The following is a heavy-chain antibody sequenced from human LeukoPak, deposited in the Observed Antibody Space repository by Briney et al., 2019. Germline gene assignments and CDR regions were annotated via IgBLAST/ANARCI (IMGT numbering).Heavy chain of an antibody. D-gene: IGHD4-17*01. J-gene: IGHJ4*02. CDR1: AYSFSTYG. Sequence: PGGSLRLSCVVSAYSFSTYGMHWVRQAPDKGLEWVGVVSYDGSDTYYGDSVRGRFTIARDNSRNTLYLQLNSLGVEDTAVYYCAQPCPIYSTVTPFEYWGQGTLVTVTS. V-gene: IGHV3-30*18. CDR2: VSYDGSDT. CDR3: AQPCPIYSTVTPFEY.